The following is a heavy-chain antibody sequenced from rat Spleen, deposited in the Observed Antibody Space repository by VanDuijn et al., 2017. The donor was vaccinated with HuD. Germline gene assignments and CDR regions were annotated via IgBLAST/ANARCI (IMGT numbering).Heavy chain of an antibody. CDR2: LCYDGSST. CDR3: ARHTPFNYGTVGDY. CDR1: GFTFSDYN. D-gene: IGHD1-11*01. Sequence: EVQLMESGGGLVQPGRSLKLSCAASGFTFSDYNMAWVRQAPKKGLEWVATLCYDGSSTYYRDSVKGRFTISRDNAKSTLYLQMDSLRSEDTATYYCARHTPFNYGTVGDYWGQGVMVTVSS. V-gene: IGHV5-7*01. J-gene: IGHJ2*01.